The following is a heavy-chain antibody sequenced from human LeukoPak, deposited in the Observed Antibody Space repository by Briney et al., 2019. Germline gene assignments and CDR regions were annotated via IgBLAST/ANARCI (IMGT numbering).Heavy chain of an antibody. D-gene: IGHD3-16*01. V-gene: IGHV3-7*01. CDR3: ASNWGSYPGY. CDR2: IKEDGSEK. J-gene: IGHJ4*02. Sequence: HPGGSLRLSCAASGFPFSSYWMTWVRQAPGKGLEWVANIKEDGSEKYYVDPVKGRFSISRDNAKNSLYLQMNRLRAEDTALYYCASNWGSYPGYWGQGVLVTVSS. CDR1: GFPFSSYW.